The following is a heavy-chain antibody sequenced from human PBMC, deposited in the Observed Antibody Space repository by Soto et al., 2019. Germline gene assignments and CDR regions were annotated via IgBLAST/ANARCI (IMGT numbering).Heavy chain of an antibody. CDR3: ARDYIVVVVAAKVDYYYYGMEV. CDR1: GGSISSGGYY. V-gene: IGHV4-31*03. J-gene: IGHJ6*02. Sequence: QVQLQESGPGLVKPSQTLSLTCTVSGGSISSGGYYWSWIRQHPGKGLEWIGYIYYSGSTYYNPSLKSRVTISVDTSKNQFSLKLSSVTAADTAVYYCARDYIVVVVAAKVDYYYYGMEVWGQGTTVTVSS. CDR2: IYYSGST. D-gene: IGHD2-15*01.